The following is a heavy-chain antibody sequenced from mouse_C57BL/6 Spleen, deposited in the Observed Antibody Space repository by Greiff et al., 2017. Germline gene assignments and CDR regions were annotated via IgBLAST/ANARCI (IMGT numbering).Heavy chain of an antibody. CDR2: INPNNGGT. J-gene: IGHJ3*01. CDR3: ARARGLLRYSFAY. CDR1: GYTFTDYY. V-gene: IGHV1-26*01. D-gene: IGHD1-1*01. Sequence: VQLQQSGPELVKPGASVKISCKASGYTFTDYYMNWVKQSHGKSLEWIGDINPNNGGTSYNQKFKGKATLTVDKSSSTAYMELRSLTSEDSAVYYCARARGLLRYSFAYWGQGTLVTVSA.